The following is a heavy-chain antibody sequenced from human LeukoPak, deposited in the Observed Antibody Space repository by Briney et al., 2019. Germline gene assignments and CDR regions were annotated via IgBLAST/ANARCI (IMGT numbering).Heavy chain of an antibody. CDR1: GFTFSSYA. Sequence: GGSLRLSCAASGFTFSSYAMSWVRQAPGKGLEWVSAISGSGGSTYYADSVKGRFTISRDNSKNTLYLQMNSLRAEDTAVYYCARSVVPAAIDPDAFDIWGQGTMVTVSS. V-gene: IGHV3-23*01. D-gene: IGHD2-2*01. CDR3: ARSVVPAAIDPDAFDI. CDR2: ISGSGGST. J-gene: IGHJ3*02.